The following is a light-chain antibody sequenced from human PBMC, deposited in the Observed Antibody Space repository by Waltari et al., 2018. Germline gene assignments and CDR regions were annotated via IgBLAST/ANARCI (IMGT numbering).Light chain of an antibody. V-gene: IGKV3-15*01. CDR1: QSVSSN. Sequence: EIVITQFQATLSVSPGERATLPCRASQSVSSNLAWYQQKPGQAPRLLIYGASTRATGIPARFSGSGSGTEFTLTISSLQSEEFAVYYCQQYNNWPPKTFGQGTKVEIK. J-gene: IGKJ1*01. CDR3: QQYNNWPPKT. CDR2: GAS.